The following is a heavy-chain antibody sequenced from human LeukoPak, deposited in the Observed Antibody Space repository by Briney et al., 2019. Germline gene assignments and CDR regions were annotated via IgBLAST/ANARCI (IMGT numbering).Heavy chain of an antibody. J-gene: IGHJ6*03. D-gene: IGHD3-16*01. Sequence: SETLSLTCAVYGGSFSGYYWSWIRQPPGKGLEWIGEINHSGSTNYNPSLKSRVTISVDTSKNQFSLKLSSVTAADTAVYYCARSAPYYDYVWGVAKSYYYYYMDVWGKGTTVTVSS. CDR3: ARSAPYYDYVWGVAKSYYYYYMDV. CDR2: INHSGST. CDR1: GGSFSGYY. V-gene: IGHV4-34*01.